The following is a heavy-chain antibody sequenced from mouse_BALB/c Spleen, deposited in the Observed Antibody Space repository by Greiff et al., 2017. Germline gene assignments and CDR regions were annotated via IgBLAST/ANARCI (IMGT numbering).Heavy chain of an antibody. CDR1: GYTFTSYW. Sequence: QVQLQPGAELVKPGASVKLSCKASGYTFTSYWMHWVKQRPGQGLEWIGEINPSNGRTNYNEKFKSKATLTVDKSSSTAYMQLSSLTSEDSAVYYCARGGGRGGYFDVWGAGTTVTVSS. D-gene: IGHD3-3*01. J-gene: IGHJ1*01. CDR2: INPSNGRT. V-gene: IGHV1S81*02. CDR3: ARGGGRGGYFDV.